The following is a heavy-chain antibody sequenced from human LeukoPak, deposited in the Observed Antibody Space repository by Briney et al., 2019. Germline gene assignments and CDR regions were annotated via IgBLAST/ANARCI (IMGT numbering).Heavy chain of an antibody. J-gene: IGHJ4*02. CDR1: GSSISSYY. Sequence: SETLSLTCTVSGSSISSYYWSWIRQPPGKGLEWIGYIYYSGSTNYNPSLKSRVTISVDTSKNQFSLKLSSVTAADTAVYYCARYTTVTTSFDYWGQGTLVTVSS. CDR2: IYYSGST. CDR3: ARYTTVTTSFDY. V-gene: IGHV4-59*01. D-gene: IGHD4-17*01.